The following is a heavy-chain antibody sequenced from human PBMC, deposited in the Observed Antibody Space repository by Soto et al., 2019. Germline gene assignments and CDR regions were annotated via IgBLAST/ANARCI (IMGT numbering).Heavy chain of an antibody. CDR1: GFTFRDYA. D-gene: IGHD2-2*01. CDR3: AREGYCSSTSCYYYFDY. V-gene: IGHV3-21*01. CDR2: ISSSSSYI. J-gene: IGHJ4*02. Sequence: PGGSLRLSCAASGFTFRDYAMNWVRQAPGKGLEWVSSISSSSSYIYYADSVKGRFTISRDNAKNSLYLQMNSLRAEDTAVYYCAREGYCSSTSCYYYFDYWGQGTLVTVSS.